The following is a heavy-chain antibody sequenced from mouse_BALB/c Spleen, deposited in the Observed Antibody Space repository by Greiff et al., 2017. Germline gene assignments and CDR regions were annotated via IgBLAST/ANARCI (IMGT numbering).Heavy chain of an antibody. CDR1: GYTFTSYY. CDR3: TILYYRCGFDY. Sequence: QVHVKQPGAELVKPGASVKLSCKASGYTFTSYYMYWVKQRPGHGLEWIGGINASNGGTNFNEKFKSKATLTVDKSSSTAYMQLSSLTSEDSAVYYCTILYYRCGFDYWGQGTTLTVSS. V-gene: IGHV1S81*02. D-gene: IGHD2-14*01. CDR2: INASNGGT. J-gene: IGHJ2*01.